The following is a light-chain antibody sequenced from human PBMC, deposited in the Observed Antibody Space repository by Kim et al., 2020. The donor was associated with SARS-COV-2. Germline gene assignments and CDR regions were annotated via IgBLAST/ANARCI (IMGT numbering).Light chain of an antibody. J-gene: IGLJ1*01. Sequence: SYELTQPPSVSVSPGQTASITCSGDKLGDKYACWYQQKPGQSPVLVIYQDSKRPSGIPERFSGSNSGNTATLTIGGTQAMDEADYYCQAWDSSTNYVFGTGTKVTVL. CDR3: QAWDSSTNYV. CDR2: QDS. V-gene: IGLV3-1*01. CDR1: KLGDKY.